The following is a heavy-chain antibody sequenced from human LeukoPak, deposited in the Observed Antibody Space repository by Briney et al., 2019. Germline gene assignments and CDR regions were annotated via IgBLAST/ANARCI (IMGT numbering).Heavy chain of an antibody. CDR3: ARVLTRSYGDYNWFDP. J-gene: IGHJ5*02. Sequence: SETLSLTCTVSGGSISSYYWSWIRQPPGKVLEWIGYIYYSGSTNYNPSLKSRVTISVDTSKNQFSLKLSSVTAADTAVYYCARVLTRSYGDYNWFDPWGQGTLVTVSS. CDR2: IYYSGST. D-gene: IGHD4-17*01. V-gene: IGHV4-59*01. CDR1: GGSISSYY.